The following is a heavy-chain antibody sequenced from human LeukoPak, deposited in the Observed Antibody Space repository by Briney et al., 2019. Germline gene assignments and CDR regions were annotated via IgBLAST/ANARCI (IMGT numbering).Heavy chain of an antibody. Sequence: SETLSLTCAVSGYSISSGYYWGWIRQPPGKGLEWIGSIYHSGSTYYNPSLKSRVTISVDTSKNQFSLKLSSVTAADTAVYYCARSYYDFWSGYYRPNWFDPWGQGTLVTVSS. CDR3: ARSYYDFWSGYYRPNWFDP. CDR1: GYSISSGYY. D-gene: IGHD3-3*01. CDR2: IYHSGST. V-gene: IGHV4-38-2*01. J-gene: IGHJ5*02.